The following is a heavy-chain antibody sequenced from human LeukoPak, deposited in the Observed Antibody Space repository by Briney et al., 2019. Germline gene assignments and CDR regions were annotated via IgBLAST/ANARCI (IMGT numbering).Heavy chain of an antibody. CDR1: GYTFTGYY. CDR2: INPNSGGT. V-gene: IGHV1-2*02. J-gene: IGHJ3*02. CDR3: AHEPRVFGVVNSGYDLRTSDAFDI. D-gene: IGHD5-12*01. Sequence: GASVRVSCKASGYTFTGYYMHWVRQAPGQGLEWMGWINPNSGGTNYAQKFQGRVTMTRDTSISTAYMELSRLRSDDTAVYYCAHEPRVFGVVNSGYDLRTSDAFDIWGQGTMVTVSS.